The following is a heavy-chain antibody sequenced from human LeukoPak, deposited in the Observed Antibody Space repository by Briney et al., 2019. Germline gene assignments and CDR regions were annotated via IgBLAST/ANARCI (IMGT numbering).Heavy chain of an antibody. J-gene: IGHJ4*02. Sequence: SETLSLTCTVSGGSISSYYWSWIRQPPGKGLEWIGRIYTSGSTNYNPSLKSRVTMSVDTSKNQFSLKLSSVTAADTAVYYCARDPGDSSGYYVNYWGQGTLVTVSS. CDR1: GGSISSYY. CDR3: ARDPGDSSGYYVNY. V-gene: IGHV4-4*07. CDR2: IYTSGST. D-gene: IGHD3-22*01.